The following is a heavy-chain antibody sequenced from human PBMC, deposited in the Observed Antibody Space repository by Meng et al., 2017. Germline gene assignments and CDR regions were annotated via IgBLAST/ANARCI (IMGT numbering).Heavy chain of an antibody. CDR2: IYYSGST. J-gene: IGHJ4*02. D-gene: IGHD4-17*01. V-gene: IGHV4-39*07. CDR1: GGSISSSSYY. CDR3: ARGYGDYWVSDY. Sequence: SETLSLTCTVSGGSISSSSYYWGWIRQPPGKGLEWIGSIYYSGSTYYNPSLKSRVTISVDTSKNLFSLKLSSVTTADTAVYYCARGYGDYWVSDYWGQGTLVTVSS.